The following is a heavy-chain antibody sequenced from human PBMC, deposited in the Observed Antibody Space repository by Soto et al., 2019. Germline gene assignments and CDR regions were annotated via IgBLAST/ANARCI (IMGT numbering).Heavy chain of an antibody. CDR3: ARALQKTGIDAFDI. CDR2: IIPILGIA. V-gene: IGHV1-69*02. CDR1: GGTFSSYT. Sequence: ASVKVSCKASGGTFSSYTISWVRQAPGQGLEWMGRIIPILGIANYAQKFQGRVTITADKSTSTAYMELSSLRSEDTAVYYCARALQKTGIDAFDIWGQGTMVTVSS. D-gene: IGHD7-27*01. J-gene: IGHJ3*02.